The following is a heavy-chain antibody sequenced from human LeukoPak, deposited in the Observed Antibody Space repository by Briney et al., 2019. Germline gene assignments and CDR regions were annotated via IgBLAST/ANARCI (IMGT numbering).Heavy chain of an antibody. V-gene: IGHV3-7*01. CDR1: GFTFSSYW. Sequence: PGGPLRLSCAASGFTFSSYWMRWVRQAPGKGLEWVANIKQDGSEKYYVDSVKGRFTISRDNAKNSLYLQMNSLRAEDTAVYYCARGAGGRYPFDYWGQGTLVTVSS. D-gene: IGHD1-26*01. CDR3: ARGAGGRYPFDY. CDR2: IKQDGSEK. J-gene: IGHJ4*02.